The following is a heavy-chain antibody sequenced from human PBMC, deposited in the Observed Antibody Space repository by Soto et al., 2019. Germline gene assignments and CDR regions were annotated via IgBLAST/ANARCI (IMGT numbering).Heavy chain of an antibody. CDR1: GYTFTSYG. D-gene: IGHD6-13*01. V-gene: IGHV1-18*04. CDR2: ISAYNGNT. CDR3: ARGAGGSSWPFYGMDV. J-gene: IGHJ6*02. Sequence: ASVKVSCKASGYTFTSYGISWVRQAPGQGLEWMGWISAYNGNTNYAQKLQGRVTMTTGTSTSTAYMELRSLRSDDTAVYYCARGAGGSSWPFYGMDVWGQGTTVTVSS.